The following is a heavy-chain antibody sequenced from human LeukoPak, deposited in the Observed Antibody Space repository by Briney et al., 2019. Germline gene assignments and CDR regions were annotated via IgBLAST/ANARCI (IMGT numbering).Heavy chain of an antibody. CDR2: ISGDGGST. CDR1: GFTFDDYA. CDR3: AKDRLRWRRDRTPLDY. V-gene: IGHV3-43*02. D-gene: IGHD4-23*01. J-gene: IGHJ4*02. Sequence: GGSLRLSCAASGFTFDDYAMHWVRQAPGKGLEWVSLISGDGGSTYYADSVKGRFTISRDNSKNSLYLQMNGLRTEDTALYYCAKDRLRWRRDRTPLDYWGQGTLVTVSS.